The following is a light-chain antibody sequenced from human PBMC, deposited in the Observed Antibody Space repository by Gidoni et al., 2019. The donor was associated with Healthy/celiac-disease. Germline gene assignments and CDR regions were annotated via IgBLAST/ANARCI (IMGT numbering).Light chain of an antibody. CDR1: QSVSSY. J-gene: IGKJ2*01. Sequence: VLTQSPATLSLSPGERATLSCRASQSVSSYLAWYQQKPGQAPRPLIYDASNRATGIPARFSGSGSGTDFTLTISSLEPEDFAVYYCQQRSNWPPYTFGQGTKLEIK. CDR2: DAS. V-gene: IGKV3-11*01. CDR3: QQRSNWPPYT.